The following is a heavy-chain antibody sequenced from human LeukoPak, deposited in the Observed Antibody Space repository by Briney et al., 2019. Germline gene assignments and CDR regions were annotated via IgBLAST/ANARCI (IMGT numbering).Heavy chain of an antibody. CDR2: IISSSTTI. Sequence: GGSLRLSCAASGFTFNIYSMNWVRQAPGKGLEWVSYIISSSTTIYYADSVRGRFTISRDNAKNSLYLQMNSLRAEDTAVYYCAGNNDFRAFDIWGQGTMVTVSS. D-gene: IGHD1-1*01. J-gene: IGHJ3*02. CDR3: AGNNDFRAFDI. V-gene: IGHV3-48*04. CDR1: GFTFNIYS.